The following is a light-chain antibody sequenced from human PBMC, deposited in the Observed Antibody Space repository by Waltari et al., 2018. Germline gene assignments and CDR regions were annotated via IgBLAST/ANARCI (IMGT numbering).Light chain of an antibody. CDR2: DAS. V-gene: IGKV3-11*01. CDR3: QQHSNWPRT. CDR1: QSVSSY. Sequence: EIVLTQSPATLSLSPGERATLSCRASQSVSSYFAWYQQKPGQAPRLLIDDASNRATGVPARFSGSVSGTDFTLSISSLEPEDFAVYYCQQHSNWPRTFGQGTKVEIK. J-gene: IGKJ1*01.